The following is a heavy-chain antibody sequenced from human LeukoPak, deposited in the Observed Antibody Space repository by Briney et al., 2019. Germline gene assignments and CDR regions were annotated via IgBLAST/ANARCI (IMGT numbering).Heavy chain of an antibody. D-gene: IGHD4/OR15-4a*01. Sequence: SETLSLTCAVSGASISSSNWWSWVRQPPGKGLEWIGEIYHSGSTTYNPSLTSRVTISVDKSKNQFSLKLSSVTAADTAVYYCARPLVLPGGWFDPWGQGTLVTVSS. CDR2: IYHSGST. V-gene: IGHV4-4*02. CDR3: ARPLVLPGGWFDP. CDR1: GASISSSNW. J-gene: IGHJ5*02.